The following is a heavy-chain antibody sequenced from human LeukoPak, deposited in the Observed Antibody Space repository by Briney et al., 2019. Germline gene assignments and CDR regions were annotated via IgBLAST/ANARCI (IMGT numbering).Heavy chain of an antibody. CDR3: ARDRAAAGLNNWFDP. J-gene: IGHJ5*02. CDR1: GFTFSRYV. CDR2: ISYDGDNK. Sequence: PGGSLRLSCAASGFTFSRYVMIWVRQAPGKGLQWVSTISYDGDNKYYADSVKGRFTISRDNSKNTLYLQMNSLRAEDTAVYYCARDRAAAGLNNWFDPWGQGTRVTVSS. V-gene: IGHV3-30*04. D-gene: IGHD6-13*01.